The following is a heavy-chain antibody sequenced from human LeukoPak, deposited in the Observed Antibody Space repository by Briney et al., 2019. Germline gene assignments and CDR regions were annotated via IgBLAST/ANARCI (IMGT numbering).Heavy chain of an antibody. CDR2: FIPIFGTA. Sequence: ASVKVSCKASGGTFSSYAISWVRQAPGQGLEWMGGFIPIFGTANYAQKFQGRVTITADESMSTAYMELSSLRSEDTAVYYCARDHVSSGLDYWGQGTLVTVSS. J-gene: IGHJ4*02. CDR3: ARDHVSSGLDY. CDR1: GGTFSSYA. D-gene: IGHD3-22*01. V-gene: IGHV1-69*13.